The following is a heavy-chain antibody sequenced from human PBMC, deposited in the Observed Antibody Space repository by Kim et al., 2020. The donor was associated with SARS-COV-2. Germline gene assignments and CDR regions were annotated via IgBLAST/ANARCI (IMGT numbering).Heavy chain of an antibody. CDR2: IIPIFGTA. D-gene: IGHD3-22*01. V-gene: IGHV1-69*13. Sequence: SVKVSCKASGGTFSSYAISWMRQAPGQGLEWMGGIIPIFGTANYAQKFQGRVTITADESTSTAYMELSSLRSEDTALYYCASRYYYDSSGYYKAYYYYGMDLWGRGTTVTVSS. CDR3: ASRYYYDSSGYYKAYYYYGMDL. J-gene: IGHJ6*02. CDR1: GGTFSSYA.